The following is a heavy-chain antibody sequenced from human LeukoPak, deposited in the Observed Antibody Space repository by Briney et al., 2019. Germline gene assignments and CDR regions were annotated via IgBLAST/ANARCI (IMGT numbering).Heavy chain of an antibody. CDR1: GYSLSTGFY. V-gene: IGHV4-38-2*01. CDR2: IYHSGST. D-gene: IGHD6-19*01. J-gene: IGHJ4*02. CDR3: AGKRRAVAEDYFDY. Sequence: SSETLSLTCAVSGYSLSTGFYWGWIRQSPGKGLEWIGSIYHSGSTYYNPSLRSRVTISVDTSKNQFSLKLSSVTATDTAVYYCAGKRRAVAEDYFDYWGQGTLVTVSS.